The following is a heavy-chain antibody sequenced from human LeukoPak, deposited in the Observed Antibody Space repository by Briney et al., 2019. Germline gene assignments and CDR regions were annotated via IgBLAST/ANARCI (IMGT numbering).Heavy chain of an antibody. D-gene: IGHD3-10*01. CDR3: ASEKRGPEDYYYGMDV. J-gene: IGHJ6*02. Sequence: SETLSLTCTVSGGSISSYYWSWIRQHPGKGLEWIGYIYYSGSTYYNPSLKSRVTISIDTSKNQFSLKLSSVTAADTAVYYCASEKRGPEDYYYGMDVWGQGTTVTVSS. V-gene: IGHV4-59*08. CDR1: GGSISSYY. CDR2: IYYSGST.